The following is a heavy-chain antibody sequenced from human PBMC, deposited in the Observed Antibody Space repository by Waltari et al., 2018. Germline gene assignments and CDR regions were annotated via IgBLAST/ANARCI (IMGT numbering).Heavy chain of an antibody. CDR3: ARASYYGSGSFDY. CDR1: GGSISSYY. D-gene: IGHD3-10*01. Sequence: QVQLQESGSGLVKPSETLSLTCTVSGGSISSYYWSWIRQPPGKGLEWIGYIYYSGSTNYNPSLKSRVIISVDTSKNQFSLKLSSVTAADTAVYYCARASYYGSGSFDYWGQGTLVTVSS. V-gene: IGHV4-59*01. J-gene: IGHJ4*02. CDR2: IYYSGST.